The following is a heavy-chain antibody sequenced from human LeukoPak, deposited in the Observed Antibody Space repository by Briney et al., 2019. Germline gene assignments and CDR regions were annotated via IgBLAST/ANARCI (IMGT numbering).Heavy chain of an antibody. J-gene: IGHJ4*01. V-gene: IGHV3-33*01. D-gene: IGHD1/OR15-1a*01. CDR1: GFTFRDYA. Sequence: GGSLRLSCVGSGFTFRDYAMHWVRQAPDRGLEWVASIWYDGSNKCYADSVTGRFTISRDNSKNTVYLQMNSQRVEDTAIYYCARGVGTMGGRPDYWGQGTQVTVSS. CDR2: IWYDGSNK. CDR3: ARGVGTMGGRPDY.